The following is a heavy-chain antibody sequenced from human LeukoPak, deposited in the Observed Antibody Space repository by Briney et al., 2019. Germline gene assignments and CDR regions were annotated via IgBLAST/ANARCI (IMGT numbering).Heavy chain of an antibody. D-gene: IGHD3-3*01. CDR1: GGSISSYY. J-gene: IGHJ4*02. CDR3: ARARAPYDFWSGYYSI. CDR2: IYYSGST. V-gene: IGHV4-59*01. Sequence: SETLSLTCTVSGGSISSYYWSWIRQPPGKGLEWIGYIYYSGSTNYNPSLKSRVTISVDTSKNQFSLKLSSVTAADTAVYYCARARAPYDFWSGYYSIWGQGTLVTVSP.